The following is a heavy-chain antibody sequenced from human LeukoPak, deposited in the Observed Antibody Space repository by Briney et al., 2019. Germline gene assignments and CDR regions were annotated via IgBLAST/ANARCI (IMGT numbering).Heavy chain of an antibody. D-gene: IGHD2-2*01. J-gene: IGHJ4*02. CDR1: GGXFSGYY. CDR2: INHSGST. Sequence: SETLSLTCAVYGGXFSGYYCSWIRQPPGKGLEWIGEINHSGSTNYNPSLKSRVTISVDTSKNQFSLKLSSVTAADTAVYYCARGGRSSTSYWGQGTLVTVSS. V-gene: IGHV4-34*01. CDR3: ARGGRSSTSY.